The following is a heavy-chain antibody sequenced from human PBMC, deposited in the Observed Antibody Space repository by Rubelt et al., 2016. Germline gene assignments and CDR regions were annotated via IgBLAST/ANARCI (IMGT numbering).Heavy chain of an antibody. J-gene: IGHJ6*02. D-gene: IGHD5-12*01. CDR3: AREVRGSYCYGMDV. V-gene: IGHV4-61*08. Sequence: QLQLQESGPGLVKPSETLSLTCAVSGGSISSGGYSWSWIRQPPGKGLEWIGYLYYIGSTNDNPSLKCLVTLSVATSKNQFSRKLSSVTAADTAVDYCAREVRGSYCYGMDVWGQGTTVTVSS. CDR2: LYYIGST. CDR1: GGSISSGGYS.